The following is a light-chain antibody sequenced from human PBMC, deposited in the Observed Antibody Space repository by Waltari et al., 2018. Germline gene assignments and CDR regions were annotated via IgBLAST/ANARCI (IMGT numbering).Light chain of an antibody. CDR1: HIVTNY. Sequence: DIVLTQSPATLPLSPGESATLTGRAIHIVTNYLAWYQQKPGQAPRHLIFDTSNRAPGIPARFSGSGCGTDCTLTSSSLEPADFSVYHCQQRRDWPLTFCGRTKVEIK. CDR2: DTS. J-gene: IGKJ4*01. V-gene: IGKV3-11*01. CDR3: QQRRDWPLT.